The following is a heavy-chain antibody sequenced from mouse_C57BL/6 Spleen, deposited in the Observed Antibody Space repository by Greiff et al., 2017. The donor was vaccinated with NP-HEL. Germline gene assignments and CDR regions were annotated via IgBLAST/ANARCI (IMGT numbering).Heavy chain of an antibody. V-gene: IGHV1-81*01. J-gene: IGHJ2*01. Sequence: QVHVKQSGAELARPGASVKLSCKASGYTFTSYGISWVKQRTGQGLEWIGEIYPRSGNTYYNEKFKGKATLTADKSSSTAYMELRSLTSEDSAVYFCASSGDYFDYWGQGTTLTVSS. CDR2: IYPRSGNT. CDR1: GYTFTSYG. CDR3: ASSGDYFDY.